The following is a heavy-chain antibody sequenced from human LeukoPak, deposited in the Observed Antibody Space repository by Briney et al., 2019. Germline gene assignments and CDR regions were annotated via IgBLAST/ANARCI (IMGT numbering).Heavy chain of an antibody. D-gene: IGHD3-22*01. CDR3: ASDYYDSSGYYYVDY. V-gene: IGHV3-66*01. CDR1: GFTVSSNY. CDR2: IYSGGST. J-gene: IGHJ4*02. Sequence: PGGSLRLSCAASGFTVSSNYMSWVSQAPGKGLEWVSVIYSGGSTYYADSVKGRFTISRDNSKNTLYLQMNSLRAEDTAVYYCASDYYDSSGYYYVDYWGQGTLVTVSS.